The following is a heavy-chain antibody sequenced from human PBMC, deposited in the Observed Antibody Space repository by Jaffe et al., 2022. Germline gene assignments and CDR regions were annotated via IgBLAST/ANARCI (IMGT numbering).Heavy chain of an antibody. CDR1: GGSISSYY. Sequence: QVQLQESGPGLVKPSETLSLTCTVSGGSISSYYWSWIRQPPGKGLEWIGYIYYSGSTNYNPSLKSRVTISVDTSKNQFSLKLSSVTAADTAVYYCARVGVRQQLVRTLYYFDYWGQGTLVTVSS. J-gene: IGHJ4*02. CDR3: ARVGVRQQLVRTLYYFDY. CDR2: IYYSGST. V-gene: IGHV4-59*01. D-gene: IGHD6-13*01.